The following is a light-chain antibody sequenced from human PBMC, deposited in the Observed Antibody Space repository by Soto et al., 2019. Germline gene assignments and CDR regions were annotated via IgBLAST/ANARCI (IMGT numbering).Light chain of an antibody. CDR3: GTWDSSLSAGV. V-gene: IGLV1-51*01. CDR2: DNS. J-gene: IGLJ2*01. Sequence: QSVLTQPPSVSAAPGQKVTISCSGSSSNIGNNYVSWYQQLPGTAPKLLIYDNSKRPSGIPDRFSGSKSGTSATLGITGLQTGDEADYYCGTWDSSLSAGVFVGGTQLTVL. CDR1: SSNIGNNY.